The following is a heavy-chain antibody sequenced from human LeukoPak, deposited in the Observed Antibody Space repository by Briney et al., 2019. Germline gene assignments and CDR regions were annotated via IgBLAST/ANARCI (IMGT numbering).Heavy chain of an antibody. D-gene: IGHD3-3*01. CDR1: GFTFDDYA. J-gene: IGHJ4*02. V-gene: IGHV3-9*03. CDR3: AKDGDFWSGYFDY. CDR2: ISWNSGSI. Sequence: GGSLRLSCAASGFTFDDYAMHWVRQAQGKSLEWVSGISWNSGSIGYADSVKGRFTISRDNAKNSLYLQMNSLIAEDMALSYCAKDGDFWSGYFDYWGQGTLVTVSS.